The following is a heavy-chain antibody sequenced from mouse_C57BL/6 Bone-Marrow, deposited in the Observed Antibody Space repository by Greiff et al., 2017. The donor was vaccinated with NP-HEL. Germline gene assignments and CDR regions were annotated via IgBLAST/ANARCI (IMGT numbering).Heavy chain of an antibody. Sequence: DVQLQESGGGLVQPGGSMKLSCAASGFTFSDAWMDWVRQSPAKGLEWVAAIRNNANNHATYYAESVQGRFTISRDDSKSSVYLQMNSLRAEDTGIYYCTRRGNPDYWGQGTTLTVSS. D-gene: IGHD2-1*01. V-gene: IGHV6-6*01. CDR2: IRNNANNHAT. CDR3: TRRGNPDY. J-gene: IGHJ2*01. CDR1: GFTFSDAW.